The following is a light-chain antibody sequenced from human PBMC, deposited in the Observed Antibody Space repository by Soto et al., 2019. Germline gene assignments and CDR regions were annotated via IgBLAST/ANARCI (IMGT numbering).Light chain of an antibody. CDR2: ATS. CDR3: QQSYSTPPGT. CDR1: QSISTY. J-gene: IGKJ1*01. Sequence: DIQMTQSPSSLSASVGDRVTIICRASQSISTYLIWYQHKPGKAXKLLIYATSSLQSGVPSRFSGSGSGTDFTLTISSLQTEDFANYYGQQSYSTPPGTFGQGTKVDIK. V-gene: IGKV1-39*01.